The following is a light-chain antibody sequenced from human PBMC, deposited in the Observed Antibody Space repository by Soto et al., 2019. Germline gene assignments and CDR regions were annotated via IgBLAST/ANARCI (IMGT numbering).Light chain of an antibody. CDR1: SSDVGGYNY. CDR3: SSYTSSSIDYV. Sequence: QSALTQPASVSGSPGQSITISCTGTSSDVGGYNYVSWYQQHPGNAPQLMIYEVSNRPSGVSNRFSGSKSGNTASLTISGLQDEEEADYYCSSYTSSSIDYVFGTGTKVTVL. V-gene: IGLV2-14*01. CDR2: EVS. J-gene: IGLJ1*01.